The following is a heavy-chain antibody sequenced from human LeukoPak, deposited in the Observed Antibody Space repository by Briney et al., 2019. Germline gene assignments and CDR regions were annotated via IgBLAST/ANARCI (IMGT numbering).Heavy chain of an antibody. D-gene: IGHD1-26*01. CDR1: GYTFTDYY. CDR2: INPKTGVT. V-gene: IGHV1-2*02. Sequence: GAAVKVSCKASGYTFTDYYLHWVRQAPGHGLEWMGWINPKTGVTKYAQNFRGRVTMTRDTSISTAYMEVSRLRSDDTDVFYCARDLAMYSPDLDYWGQGTLVTVSS. J-gene: IGHJ4*02. CDR3: ARDLAMYSPDLDY.